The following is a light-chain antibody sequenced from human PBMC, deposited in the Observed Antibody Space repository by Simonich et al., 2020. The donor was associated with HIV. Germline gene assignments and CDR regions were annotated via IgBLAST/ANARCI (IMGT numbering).Light chain of an antibody. CDR2: DAS. Sequence: EIVLTQSPGTLSLSPGERATLSCRSSLSVDSSFLAWYQQKPGLAPRLLMSDASSRATGIPARFSGSGSGTDFTLTISRLEPEDFAVYYCQQYGRSPLSFGGGTKVEI. CDR3: QQYGRSPLS. J-gene: IGKJ4*01. CDR1: LSVDSSF. V-gene: IGKV3D-20*01.